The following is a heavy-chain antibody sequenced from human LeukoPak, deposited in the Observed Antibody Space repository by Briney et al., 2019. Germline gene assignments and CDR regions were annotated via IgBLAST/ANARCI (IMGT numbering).Heavy chain of an antibody. CDR2: IAYTNTI. J-gene: IGHJ4*02. CDR3: ARDPHSLDY. CDR1: GFSFSSYS. V-gene: IGHV3-48*01. Sequence: GGSLRLSCTASGFSFSSYSMNWVRQAPGKGLEWVAYIAYTNTIHYADSVRGRFAISRDNAKNSLYLQLNSLRAEDAAVYYCARDPHSLDYWGQGTRVTVSS.